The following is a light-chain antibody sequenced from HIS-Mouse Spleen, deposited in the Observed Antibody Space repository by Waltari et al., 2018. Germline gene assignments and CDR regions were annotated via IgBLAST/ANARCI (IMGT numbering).Light chain of an antibody. CDR3: CSYAGSYTGV. V-gene: IGLV2-11*01. J-gene: IGLJ1*01. CDR1: SSDVGGYNY. CDR2: DVS. Sequence: QSALTQPRSVSGSPGQSVTISCTGTSSDVGGYNYVSWYQQHPGKAPKLMIYDVSKRPSGFPDRFSGSKSGNTASLNISGLQAEDEADYFCCSYAGSYTGVFGTGTNVTVL.